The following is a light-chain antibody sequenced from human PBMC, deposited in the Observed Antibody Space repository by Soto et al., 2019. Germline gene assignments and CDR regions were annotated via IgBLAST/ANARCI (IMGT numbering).Light chain of an antibody. J-gene: IGLJ1*01. CDR3: ISYTSRSTLV. CDR1: SSNIGAGYD. Sequence: QSVLTQPPSVSGAPGQRVTISCTGSSSNIGAGYDVHWYQQLPGTAPKLLIYGNSNRPSGVPDRFSGSKSGNTASLTISGLQAEDEADYNCISYTSRSTLVFGTGTKLTVL. V-gene: IGLV1-40*01. CDR2: GNS.